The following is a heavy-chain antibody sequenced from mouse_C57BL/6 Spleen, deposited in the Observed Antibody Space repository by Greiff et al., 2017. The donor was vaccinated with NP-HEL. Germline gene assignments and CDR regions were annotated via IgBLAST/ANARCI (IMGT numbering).Heavy chain of an antibody. CDR2: IDTSDSYT. J-gene: IGHJ2*01. CDR3: ATSGDCFDY. CDR1: GYTFTSYW. D-gene: IGHD3-2*02. V-gene: IGHV1-69*01. Sequence: VQLQQSGAELVMPGASVKLSCKASGYTFTSYWMNWVKQRPGQGLEWIGEIDTSDSYTNYTQKFKGKSTLTVDKSSSTAYMQLSSLTSEVSAVYYSATSGDCFDYWGQGTTLTVSS.